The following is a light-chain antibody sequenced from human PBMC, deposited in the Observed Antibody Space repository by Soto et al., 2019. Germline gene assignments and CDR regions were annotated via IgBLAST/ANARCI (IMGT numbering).Light chain of an antibody. V-gene: IGKV3-20*01. CDR2: GVS. CDR3: QQYANSPIT. J-gene: IGKJ5*01. Sequence: ELVLTQSPGTLSLSPGESAALSCRASQPVSSNFLAWYQQKPGQAPRLLIYGVSSRASGIPDRFFGSGSGTDFTLTLNRLEPEDFAVYYCQQYANSPITFGQGTRLEIK. CDR1: QPVSSNF.